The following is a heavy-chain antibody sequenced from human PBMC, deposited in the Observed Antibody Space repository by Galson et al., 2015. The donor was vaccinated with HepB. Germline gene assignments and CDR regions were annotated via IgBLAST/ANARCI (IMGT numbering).Heavy chain of an antibody. CDR2: ISYDGSNK. D-gene: IGHD3-22*01. J-gene: IGHJ4*02. Sequence: SLRLSCAASGFTFSSYAMHWVRQAPGKGLEWVAVISYDGSNKYYADSVKGRFTISRDNSKNTLYLQMNSLRAEDTAVYYCARDHYDSSRSFDYWGQGTLVTVSS. V-gene: IGHV3-30-3*01. CDR1: GFTFSSYA. CDR3: ARDHYDSSRSFDY.